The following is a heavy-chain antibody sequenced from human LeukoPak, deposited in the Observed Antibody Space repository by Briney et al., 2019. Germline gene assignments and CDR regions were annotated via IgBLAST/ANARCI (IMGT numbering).Heavy chain of an antibody. D-gene: IGHD2-2*01. CDR3: ARVYQSTSGRAIDY. V-gene: IGHV3-23*01. CDR2: ISGGGGDT. J-gene: IGHJ4*02. CDR1: GFTFSSYV. Sequence: GGSLRLSCAASGFTFSSYVMTWVRQAPGKGLEWVSGISGGGGDTYYADSVKGRFTISRDNSKNTLYLQMNSLRVDDTAIYYCARVYQSTSGRAIDYWGQGTLVTVSS.